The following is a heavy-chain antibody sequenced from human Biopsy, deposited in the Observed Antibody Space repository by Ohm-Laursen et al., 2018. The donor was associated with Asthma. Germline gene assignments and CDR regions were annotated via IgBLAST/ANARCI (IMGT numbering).Heavy chain of an antibody. CDR1: GFVFSQSG. CDR2: ISSDGHNK. Sequence: SYLRLSCAASGFVFSQSGMHWVRQAPGKGLEWVALISSDGHNKYYKDSVKGRFTISRDNSKLRLYLEINSLRVEDSAVYYCARESGQDSGGTGAFDRWGQGIMVAVSS. V-gene: IGHV3-30*03. D-gene: IGHD4-23*01. CDR3: ARESGQDSGGTGAFDR. J-gene: IGHJ3*02.